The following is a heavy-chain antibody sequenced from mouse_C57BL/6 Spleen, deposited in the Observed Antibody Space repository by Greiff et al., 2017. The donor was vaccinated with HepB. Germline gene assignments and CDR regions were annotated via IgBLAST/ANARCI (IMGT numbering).Heavy chain of an antibody. CDR3: AKGSLITTVVATEDYYAMDY. D-gene: IGHD1-1*01. J-gene: IGHJ4*01. CDR1: GFNIKDYY. V-gene: IGHV14-2*01. CDR2: IDPEDGET. Sequence: EVQLQQSGAELVKPGASVKLSCTASGFNIKDYYMHWVKQRTEQGLEWIGRIDPEDGETKYAPKFQGKATITADTSSNTAYLQLSSLTSEDTAVYYCAKGSLITTVVATEDYYAMDYWGQGTSVTVSS.